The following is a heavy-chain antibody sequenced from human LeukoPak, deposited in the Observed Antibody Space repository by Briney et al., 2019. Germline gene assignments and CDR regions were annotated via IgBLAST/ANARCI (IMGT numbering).Heavy chain of an antibody. V-gene: IGHV4-4*02. D-gene: IGHD6-19*01. Sequence: SETLSLTCAVFDDSIYTNKWWSWVRQPPGKGLEWIGEVSQTGTTYYDPSLTGRITISVDRSRYQFSLTLRSATAADTGVYYCASHMAVPGTRGFDDWGQGIPVTVSS. J-gene: IGHJ4*02. CDR3: ASHMAVPGTRGFDD. CDR1: DDSIYTNKW. CDR2: VSQTGTT.